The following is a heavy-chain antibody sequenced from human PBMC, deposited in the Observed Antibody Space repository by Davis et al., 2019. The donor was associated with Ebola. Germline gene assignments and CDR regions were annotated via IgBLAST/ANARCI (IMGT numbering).Heavy chain of an antibody. D-gene: IGHD6-19*01. J-gene: IGHJ6*02. CDR1: GYTFTSYA. Sequence: ASVKVSCKASGYTFTSYAMHWVRQAPGQGLEWMGWINPNSGGTNYAQKFQGWVTMTRDTSISTAYMELSRLRSDDTAVYYCARGLTRVGSNSGWYGMDVWGQGTTVTVSS. V-gene: IGHV1-2*04. CDR2: INPNSGGT. CDR3: ARGLTRVGSNSGWYGMDV.